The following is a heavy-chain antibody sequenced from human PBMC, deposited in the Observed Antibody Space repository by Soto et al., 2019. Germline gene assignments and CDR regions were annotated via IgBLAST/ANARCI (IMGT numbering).Heavy chain of an antibody. CDR3: ARELETSGYILKY. J-gene: IGHJ4*02. D-gene: IGHD3-22*01. Sequence: PGGSLRLSCAASGFSFSSYAMNWVRQAPGKGLEWVSVISGSGGSTYYSDSVKGRFTISRDNSKNTLYLQMNSLRVEDTAVYYCARELETSGYILKYWGQGTLVTVSS. CDR2: ISGSGGST. V-gene: IGHV3-23*01. CDR1: GFSFSSYA.